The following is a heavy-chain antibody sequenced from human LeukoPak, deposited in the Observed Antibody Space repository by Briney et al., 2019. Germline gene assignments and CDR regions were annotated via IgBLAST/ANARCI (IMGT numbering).Heavy chain of an antibody. Sequence: GGSLRLSCAASGFTFSSYSMLWVRQAPGKGLEWVSSISSSSSYIYYADSVKGRFTISRDNAKNSLYLQMNSLRAEDTAVYYCARDVTYYYDSSGYLEIGYYFDYWGQGTLVTVSS. CDR3: ARDVTYYYDSSGYLEIGYYFDY. J-gene: IGHJ4*02. CDR2: ISSSSSYI. CDR1: GFTFSSYS. V-gene: IGHV3-21*01. D-gene: IGHD3-22*01.